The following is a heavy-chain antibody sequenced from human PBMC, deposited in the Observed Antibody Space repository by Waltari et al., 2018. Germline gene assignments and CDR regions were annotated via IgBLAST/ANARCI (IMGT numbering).Heavy chain of an antibody. CDR1: GGSITSARHY. V-gene: IGHV4-39*01. CDR2: ISYSGTT. J-gene: IGHJ3*01. Sequence: QLQLQESGPGLVKPSETVSLTCSVSGGSITSARHYWGWIRQPPGQGLEWIGTISYSGTTYNSPSLQSRVTISRDTSKNQLSLKLDSVTASDTAVYYCATYIGASVGTASFDVWGQDTMVTVSS. D-gene: IGHD5-12*01. CDR3: ATYIGASVGTASFDV.